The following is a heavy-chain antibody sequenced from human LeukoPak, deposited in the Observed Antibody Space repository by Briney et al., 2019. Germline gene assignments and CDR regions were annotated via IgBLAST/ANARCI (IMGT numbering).Heavy chain of an antibody. D-gene: IGHD6-19*01. V-gene: IGHV1-46*01. Sequence: ASVKVSCKASGYTFTSYYMHWVRQAPGQGLEWMGIINPSGGSTSYAQKFQGRVTMTRDTSTSTVYMELSSLRSEDTAVYYCARDFAHGAVAGTEGGPFDYWGQGTLVTVSS. CDR2: INPSGGST. J-gene: IGHJ4*02. CDR1: GYTFTSYY. CDR3: ARDFAHGAVAGTEGGPFDY.